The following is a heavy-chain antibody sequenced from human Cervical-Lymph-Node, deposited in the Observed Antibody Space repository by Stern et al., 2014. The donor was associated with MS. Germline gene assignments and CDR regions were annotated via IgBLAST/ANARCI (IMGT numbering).Heavy chain of an antibody. J-gene: IGHJ4*02. Sequence: QLHLQESGPGLVKTSATLSLTCTVSGGSVSSSRYYWRWIRQPPGTGLEWIGYIYYSGSTNYNPALKSRVTISVDTSKNQFSLKLSSVTAADTAVYYCARDRLDSSHPLDYWGQGTLVTVSS. V-gene: IGHV4-61*01. CDR1: GGSVSSSRYY. D-gene: IGHD3-22*01. CDR2: IYYSGST. CDR3: ARDRLDSSHPLDY.